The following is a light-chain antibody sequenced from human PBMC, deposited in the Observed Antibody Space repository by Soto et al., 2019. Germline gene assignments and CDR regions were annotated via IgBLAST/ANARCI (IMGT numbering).Light chain of an antibody. CDR3: QQYNNWT. J-gene: IGKJ1*01. CDR1: ESVSRS. CDR2: GAS. Sequence: EIVLTQSPGTLSLSQGERATVSCRASESVSRSFLAWYQQKPGQAPRLLIYGASTMATGIPARFSGSGSGTEFTLTISSLQSEDFAVYYCQQYNNWTFGQGTKVDI. V-gene: IGKV3-15*01.